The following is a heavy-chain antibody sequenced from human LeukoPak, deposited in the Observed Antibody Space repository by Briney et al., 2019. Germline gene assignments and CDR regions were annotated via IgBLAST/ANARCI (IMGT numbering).Heavy chain of an antibody. D-gene: IGHD6-19*01. CDR2: ISSSGSTI. Sequence: GGSLRLSCAATGFTFSSYEMNWVRQAPGKGLEWVSYISSSGSTIYYADSVEGRFTISRDNAKNSLYLQMNSLRAEDTAVYYCARDGAAVAGPIGPYYYYGMDVWGQGTTVTVSS. J-gene: IGHJ6*02. CDR3: ARDGAAVAGPIGPYYYYGMDV. CDR1: GFTFSSYE. V-gene: IGHV3-48*03.